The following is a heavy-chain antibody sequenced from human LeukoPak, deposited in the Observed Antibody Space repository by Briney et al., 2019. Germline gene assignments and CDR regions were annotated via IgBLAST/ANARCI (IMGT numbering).Heavy chain of an antibody. V-gene: IGHV4-59*06. Sequence: SETLSLTCTVSGGSLSSYYWSWIRQHPGKGLEWIGYIYYSGSTYYNPSLKSRVTISVDTSKNQFSLKLSSVTAADTAVYYCARGYCSGGSCYSFDYWGQGTLVTVSS. D-gene: IGHD2-15*01. J-gene: IGHJ4*02. CDR3: ARGYCSGGSCYSFDY. CDR1: GGSLSSYY. CDR2: IYYSGST.